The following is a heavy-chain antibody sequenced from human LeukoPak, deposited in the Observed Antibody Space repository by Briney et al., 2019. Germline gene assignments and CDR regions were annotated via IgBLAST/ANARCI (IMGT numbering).Heavy chain of an antibody. CDR2: IYASGGT. D-gene: IGHD6-6*01. CDR3: ARLTRLSTSPDRYYLDY. J-gene: IGHJ4*02. V-gene: IGHV4-4*09. Sequence: PSETLSLTCTVSGDSISSYYWSWIRQPPGKGLEWIGYIYASGGTNYIPSLKGRVTISIDTSKNQFSLKLSSVTAADSAVYYCARLTRLSTSPDRYYLDYWGQGTLVTVSS. CDR1: GDSISSYY.